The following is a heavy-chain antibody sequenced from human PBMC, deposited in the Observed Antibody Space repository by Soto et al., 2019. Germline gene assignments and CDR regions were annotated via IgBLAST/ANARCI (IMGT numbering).Heavy chain of an antibody. CDR2: IYAGDSDT. V-gene: IGHV5-51*01. CDR1: GYSFTSYW. J-gene: IGHJ4*02. Sequence: PGESPKISRKGSGYSFTSYWIARVRQMPGKGLEWMGIIYAGDSDTRYSPSFQGQVTISADKSISTAYLQWRSLKASDTAMYYCATHRYSGSPSLDYWGQGTLVTVSS. CDR3: ATHRYSGSPSLDY. D-gene: IGHD1-26*01.